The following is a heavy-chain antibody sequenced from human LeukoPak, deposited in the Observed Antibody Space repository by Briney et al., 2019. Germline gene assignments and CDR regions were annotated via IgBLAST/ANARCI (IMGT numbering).Heavy chain of an antibody. V-gene: IGHV1-24*01. J-gene: IGHJ4*02. Sequence: GASVNVSCKVSGYTLTEVCIYWVRQAPGKGPEWMGGFDPEDGETFYAPKFLGRVSMTEDTSTDTAYMQLSSLRPEDTAVYYRAIEPAPKMTTSFFDFWGQGTLVTVSS. D-gene: IGHD4-17*01. CDR2: FDPEDGET. CDR1: GYTLTEVC. CDR3: AIEPAPKMTTSFFDF.